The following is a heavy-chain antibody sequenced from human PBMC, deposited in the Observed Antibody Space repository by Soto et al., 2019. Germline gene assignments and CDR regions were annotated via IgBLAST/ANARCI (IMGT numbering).Heavy chain of an antibody. CDR2: ISYDGSNK. CDR3: AKGPNYC. Sequence: QVQLVESGGGVVQPGRSLRLSCAASGFTFSSYGMHWVRQAPGKGLVWVAVISYDGSNKYYADSVKGRFTISRDNSKNTLYLQMNSLRAEDTAVYYCAKGPNYCWGQGTLVTVSS. CDR1: GFTFSSYG. V-gene: IGHV3-30*18. J-gene: IGHJ4*02.